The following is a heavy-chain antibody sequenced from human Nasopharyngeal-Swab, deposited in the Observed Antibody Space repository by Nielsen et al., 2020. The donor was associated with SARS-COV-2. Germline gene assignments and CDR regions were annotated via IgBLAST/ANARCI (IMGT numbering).Heavy chain of an antibody. V-gene: IGHV4-39*07. J-gene: IGHJ5*02. CDR1: GGSISSSSYY. CDR3: ARVIRYCSGGSCSNWFDP. CDR2: IYYSGST. Sequence: SETLSLNCTVSGGSISSSSYYWGWIRQPPGKGLEWIGSIYYSGSTYYNPSLKSRVTISVDTSKNQFSLKLSSVTAADAAVYYCARVIRYCSGGSCSNWFDPWGQGTLVTVSS. D-gene: IGHD2-15*01.